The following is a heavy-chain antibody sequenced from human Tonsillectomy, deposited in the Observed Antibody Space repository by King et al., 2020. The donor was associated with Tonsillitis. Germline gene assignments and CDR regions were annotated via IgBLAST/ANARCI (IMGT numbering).Heavy chain of an antibody. V-gene: IGHV4-59*01. CDR3: ARGSNIAAAGTGYYFDY. Sequence: QLQESGPGLVKPSETLSLTCTVSGGSISSYYWSWIRQPPGKGLEWIGYIYDSGSTNYNPSLKSRGTISVDTSKNQLSLKLSSVTAADTAVYYCARGSNIAAAGTGYYFDYWGQGTLVTVSP. CDR1: GGSISSYY. J-gene: IGHJ4*02. CDR2: IYDSGST. D-gene: IGHD6-13*01.